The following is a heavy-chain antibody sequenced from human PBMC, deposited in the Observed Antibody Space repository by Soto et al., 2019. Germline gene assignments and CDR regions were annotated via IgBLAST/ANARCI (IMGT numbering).Heavy chain of an antibody. CDR3: TRPKNELRFYSYNGIDV. J-gene: IGHJ6*02. Sequence: GGSLRLSCAASGFSFSSYGMHWVRQAPGKGLEWVTIIWYDGSNKYYADSVKGRFTISRDNSKKTLYLQMNSLKTEDTAVYYCTRPKNELRFYSYNGIDVWGQGTTVTVSS. V-gene: IGHV3-33*01. D-gene: IGHD5-12*01. CDR2: IWYDGSNK. CDR1: GFSFSSYG.